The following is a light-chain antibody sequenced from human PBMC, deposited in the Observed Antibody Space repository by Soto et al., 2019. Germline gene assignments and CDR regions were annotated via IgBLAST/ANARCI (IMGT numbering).Light chain of an antibody. CDR2: AAS. Sequence: EIVLTQSPGTLSLSPGERATLSCRASQSVISNYLAWYQQKSGQAPRLLIYAASSRATGVPDRFSGSGSGTDFPLTISRLEPEDFAVYSCQQYGTSPFTFGPGTKVDIK. CDR3: QQYGTSPFT. V-gene: IGKV3-20*01. CDR1: QSVISNY. J-gene: IGKJ3*01.